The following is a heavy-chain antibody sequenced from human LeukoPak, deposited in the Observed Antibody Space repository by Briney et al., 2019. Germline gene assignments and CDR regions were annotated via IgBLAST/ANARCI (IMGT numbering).Heavy chain of an antibody. CDR2: IYRGGTT. D-gene: IGHD1-26*01. J-gene: IGHJ3*02. V-gene: IGHV3-66*01. CDR3: ARPMVGATTAFDI. Sequence: GGSLRLSCAASGFAVSSNYMNWVRQAPGKGLEWVSVIYRGGTTYYADSVKGRFIISRDNSKNTVYLQMNSLRAEDTAVYYCARPMVGATTAFDIWGQGTMVTVSS. CDR1: GFAVSSNY.